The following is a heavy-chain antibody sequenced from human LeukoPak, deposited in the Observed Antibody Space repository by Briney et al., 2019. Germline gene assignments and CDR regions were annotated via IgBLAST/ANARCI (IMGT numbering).Heavy chain of an antibody. Sequence: PSQTLPLTCAISGDSVSSNSAAWNWIRQSPSRGLEWLGRTYYRSKWYNDYAVSVKSRITINPDTSKNQFSLQLNSVTPEDTAVYYCARASVSTVVTPRHNWFDPWGQGTLVTVSS. V-gene: IGHV6-1*01. CDR3: ARASVSTVVTPRHNWFDP. D-gene: IGHD4-23*01. CDR1: GDSVSSNSAA. J-gene: IGHJ5*02. CDR2: TYYRSKWYN.